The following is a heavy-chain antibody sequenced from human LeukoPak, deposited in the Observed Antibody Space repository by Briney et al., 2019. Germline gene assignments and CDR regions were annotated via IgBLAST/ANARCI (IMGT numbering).Heavy chain of an antibody. CDR2: INPGGDNT. CDR1: GYTFTKYY. CDR3: ARIRDGYNDAYDI. V-gene: IGHV1-46*01. J-gene: IGHJ3*02. D-gene: IGHD5-24*01. Sequence: ASVKVSCKASGYTFTKYYIHWVRQAPGQRPEWMGLINPGGDNTNYAQNFQGRVTMTSDASTSTVYMELSSLRSEDTAIYYCARIRDGYNDAYDIWGQGTVVTVPS.